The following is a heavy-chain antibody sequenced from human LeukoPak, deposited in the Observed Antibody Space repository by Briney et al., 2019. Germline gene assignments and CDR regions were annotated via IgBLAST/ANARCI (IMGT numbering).Heavy chain of an antibody. CDR3: ARAYCSGGSCYSGFDY. Sequence: PSETLSLTCAVSGGSISSYYWSWIRQPAGKGLEWIGRIYTSGSTNYNPSLKSRVTMSVDTSKNQFPLKLNSVTAADTAVYYCARAYCSGGSCYSGFDYWGQGTLVTVSP. V-gene: IGHV4-4*07. CDR1: GGSISSYY. D-gene: IGHD2-15*01. J-gene: IGHJ4*02. CDR2: IYTSGST.